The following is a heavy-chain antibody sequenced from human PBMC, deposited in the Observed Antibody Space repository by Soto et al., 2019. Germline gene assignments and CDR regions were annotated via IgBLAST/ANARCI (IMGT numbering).Heavy chain of an antibody. CDR3: ARGTSLTGLFSYYYGMDV. V-gene: IGHV4-4*07. D-gene: IGHD3-9*01. Sequence: SGTLTLTCTVSGGSISSYYWSCIRQPAGKGLEWMGLIYTSGSTNYNPSLKSRVNMSVDTSKNQFSLKLSSVTAADTAVYYCARGTSLTGLFSYYYGMDVWGNGTKVTVSS. J-gene: IGHJ6*04. CDR1: GGSISSYY. CDR2: IYTSGST.